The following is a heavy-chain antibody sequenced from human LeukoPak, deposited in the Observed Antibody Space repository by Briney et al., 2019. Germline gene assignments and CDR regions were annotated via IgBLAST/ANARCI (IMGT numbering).Heavy chain of an antibody. V-gene: IGHV3-23*01. CDR2: ISGSGGST. CDR3: AKARNYYDSSGYYEYYFDY. J-gene: IGHJ4*02. Sequence: GGSLRLSCAASGFTFSSYGMSWVRQAPGKGLEWVSAISGSGGSTYYADSVKGRFTISRDNSKNTLYLQMNSLRAEDTAVYYCAKARNYYDSSGYYEYYFDYWGQGTLVTVSS. CDR1: GFTFSSYG. D-gene: IGHD3-22*01.